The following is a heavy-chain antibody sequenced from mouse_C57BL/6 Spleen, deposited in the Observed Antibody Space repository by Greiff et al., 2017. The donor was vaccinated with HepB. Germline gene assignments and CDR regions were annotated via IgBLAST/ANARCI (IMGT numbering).Heavy chain of an antibody. J-gene: IGHJ2*01. Sequence: QVQLQQSGPELVKPGASVKISCKASGYAFSSSWMNWVKQRPGKGLEWIGRIYPGDGDTNYNGKFKGKATLTADKSSSTASMQLSSLTSEDSAVYFCARSLPGTGDYWGQGTTLTVSS. CDR3: ARSLPGTGDY. CDR1: GYAFSSSW. CDR2: IYPGDGDT. D-gene: IGHD4-1*01. V-gene: IGHV1-82*01.